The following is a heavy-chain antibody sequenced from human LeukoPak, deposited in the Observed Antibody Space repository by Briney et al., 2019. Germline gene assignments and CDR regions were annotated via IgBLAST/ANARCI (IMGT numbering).Heavy chain of an antibody. CDR1: GFTFSSSD. J-gene: IGHJ3*02. CDR3: VRLRSAAFDI. CDR2: IGTAGDT. V-gene: IGHV3-13*01. D-gene: IGHD4-17*01. Sequence: GSLRLSCVASGFTFSSSDMHWVRQATGKGLEWVSAIGTAGDTYYPGSVKGRFTISRENAKNSLYLQMNSLRVGDTAVYYCVRLRSAAFDIWGQGTMVTVSS.